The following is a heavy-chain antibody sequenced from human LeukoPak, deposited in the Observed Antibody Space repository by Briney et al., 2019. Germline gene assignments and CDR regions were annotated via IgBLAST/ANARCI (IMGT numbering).Heavy chain of an antibody. V-gene: IGHV4-61*01. CDR1: GGSVSSGSYY. J-gene: IGHJ5*02. CDR2: IYYSGST. D-gene: IGHD6-13*01. CDR3: ARVGAPPAGTFDP. Sequence: SETLSLTCTVSGGSVSSGSYYWSWIRQPPGKGLEWIGYIYYSGSTNYNPSLKSRVTISVDTSKNQFSLKLSSVTAADTAVYYCARVGAPPAGTFDPWGQGTLVTVSS.